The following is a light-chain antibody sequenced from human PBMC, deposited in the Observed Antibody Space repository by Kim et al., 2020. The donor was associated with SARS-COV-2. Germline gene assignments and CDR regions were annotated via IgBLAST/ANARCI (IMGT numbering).Light chain of an antibody. Sequence: QAGLTQPPSVSKGLRQTATLTCTGNSNNVGDQGANWLQQHQGHPPKLLSYRNNNRPSGISERLSASRSGNTASLTITGLQPENEADYYCSTWDSSLSGLVFGGGTQLTVL. V-gene: IGLV10-54*01. J-gene: IGLJ3*02. CDR2: RNN. CDR1: SNNVGDQG. CDR3: STWDSSLSGLV.